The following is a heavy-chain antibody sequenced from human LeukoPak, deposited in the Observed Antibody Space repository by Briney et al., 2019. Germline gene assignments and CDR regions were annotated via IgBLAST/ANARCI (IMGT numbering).Heavy chain of an antibody. Sequence: GRSLRLSCAASGFTFSSYDMHWVRQAPGKGLEWVAVISYDGSNKYYAASVKGRFTISRDNAKNSLYLQMNSLRAEDTAVYYCQRGGWFDPWGQGTLVTVSS. V-gene: IGHV3-30*03. CDR2: ISYDGSNK. CDR3: QRGGWFDP. D-gene: IGHD3-16*01. J-gene: IGHJ5*02. CDR1: GFTFSSYD.